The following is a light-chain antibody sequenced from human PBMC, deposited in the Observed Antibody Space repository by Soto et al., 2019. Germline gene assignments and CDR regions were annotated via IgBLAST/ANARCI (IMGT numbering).Light chain of an antibody. CDR2: GAS. CDR3: QQYGSSPPIT. J-gene: IGKJ5*01. V-gene: IGKV3-20*01. CDR1: QSVSSSY. Sequence: EIVLPQSPGTLSLSPGERATLSCRASQSVSSSYLAWYQQKPGQAPRLLIYGASSRATGIPDRFRGSGSGTDFTLTISRLEPEDFAVYYCQQYGSSPPITFGQGTRLEIK.